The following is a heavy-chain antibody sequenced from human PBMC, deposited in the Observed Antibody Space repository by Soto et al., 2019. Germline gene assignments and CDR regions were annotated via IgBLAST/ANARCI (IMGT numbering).Heavy chain of an antibody. CDR3: ARAGYSIAAARNPFDY. CDR1: GYTFTSYD. V-gene: IGHV1-69*06. J-gene: IGHJ4*02. D-gene: IGHD6-13*01. CDR2: IIPIFGTA. Sequence: SVKVSCKASGYTFTSYDINWVRQAPGQGLEWMGGIIPIFGTANYAQKFQGRVTITADKSTSTAYMELSSLRSEDTAVYYCARAGYSIAAARNPFDYWGQGTLVTVSS.